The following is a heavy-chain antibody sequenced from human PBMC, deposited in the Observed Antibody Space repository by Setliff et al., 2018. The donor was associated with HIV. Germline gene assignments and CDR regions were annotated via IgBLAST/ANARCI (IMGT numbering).Heavy chain of an antibody. CDR2: IHSTGST. D-gene: IGHD4-17*01. CDR3: AKGAGFYGDYTFDY. V-gene: IGHV4-59*11. J-gene: IGHJ4*02. Sequence: PSETLSLTCTVSGASITSHYWSWIRQSQGRELEWIGYIHSTGSTNYNPSLQRRVSISMDESKNKFSLKVTSVTSADTAVYYCAKGAGFYGDYTFDYWGQGNLVTVSS. CDR1: GASITSHY.